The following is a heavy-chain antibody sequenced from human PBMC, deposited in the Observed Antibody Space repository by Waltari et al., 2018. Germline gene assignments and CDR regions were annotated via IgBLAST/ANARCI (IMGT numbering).Heavy chain of an antibody. V-gene: IGHV4-4*07. J-gene: IGHJ3*02. Sequence: VQLQESGPGLVKPSETLSLTCTVSGGSISNYYWSWIRQPAGKGLEWIGRIYTSGSTNYTPSLKSRVTMSIDTSKNQFSLKLSSVTAADTAVYYCARAWKWERPPNDAFDIWGQGTMVTVSS. CDR1: GGSISNYY. CDR2: IYTSGST. D-gene: IGHD1-26*01. CDR3: ARAWKWERPPNDAFDI.